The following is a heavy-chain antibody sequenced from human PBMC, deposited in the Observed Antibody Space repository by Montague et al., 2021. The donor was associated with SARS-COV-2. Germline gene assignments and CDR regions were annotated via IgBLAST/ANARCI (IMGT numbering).Heavy chain of an antibody. J-gene: IGHJ6*03. Sequence: SETLSLTCAVYGGSFRGYHWNWIRQPPGKGLEWIGEINHGGITNYNPSPKSRLTISADTSKNQFSLKLTSMAAADTAVYYCARLRDGVVPSPILGVGPYYSYYFIDVWGKGTTVTVSS. CDR1: GGSFRGYH. CDR3: ARLRDGVVPSPILGVGPYYSYYFIDV. D-gene: IGHD3-10*01. V-gene: IGHV4-34*01. CDR2: INHGGIT.